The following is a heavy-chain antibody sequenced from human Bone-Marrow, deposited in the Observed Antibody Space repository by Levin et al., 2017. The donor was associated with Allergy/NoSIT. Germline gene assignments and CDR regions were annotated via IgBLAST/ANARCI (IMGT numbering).Heavy chain of an antibody. V-gene: IGHV4-4*07. CDR2: IYTSGST. CDR3: AREGREPNNCSSTSCEGDNY. J-gene: IGHJ4*02. D-gene: IGHD2-2*01. Sequence: SETLSLTCTVSGGSISSYYWSWIRQPAGKGLEWIGRIYTSGSTNYNPSLKSRVTMSVDTSKNQFSLKLSSVTAADTAVYYCAREGREPNNCSSTSCEGDNYWGQGTLVTVSS. CDR1: GGSISSYY.